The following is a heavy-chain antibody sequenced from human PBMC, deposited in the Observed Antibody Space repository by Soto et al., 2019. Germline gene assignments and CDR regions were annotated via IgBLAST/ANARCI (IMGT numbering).Heavy chain of an antibody. J-gene: IGHJ4*02. CDR2: IYPGDSDT. CDR3: ARLWHIVVVTATPPDY. CDR1: GYSFTSYW. Sequence: GESLKISCKGSGYSFTSYWIGWVRQMPVKGLEWMGIIYPGDSDTRYSPSFQGQVTISADKSISTAYLQWSSLKASDTAMYYCARLWHIVVVTATPPDYWGQGTLVTVSS. V-gene: IGHV5-51*01. D-gene: IGHD2-21*02.